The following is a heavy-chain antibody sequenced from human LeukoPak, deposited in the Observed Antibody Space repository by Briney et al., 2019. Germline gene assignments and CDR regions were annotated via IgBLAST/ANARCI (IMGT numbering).Heavy chain of an antibody. J-gene: IGHJ4*02. CDR2: TSSTGDTT. D-gene: IGHD3-10*01. CDR3: AKDLSPYGSGSKTYDF. CDR1: GFTFSYYA. Sequence: GGSLRLSCAASGFTFSYYAMNWVRQAPGKGLEWVAATSSTGDTTYYADSVKGRFTISRDNSKNTLFLQMTSLRAEDTALYYCAKDLSPYGSGSKTYDFWGQGTLVAVSS. V-gene: IGHV3-23*01.